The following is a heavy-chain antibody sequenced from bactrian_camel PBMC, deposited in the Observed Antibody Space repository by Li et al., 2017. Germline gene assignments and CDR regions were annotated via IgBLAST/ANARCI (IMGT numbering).Heavy chain of an antibody. CDR2: INSGGGST. CDR1: GFTFSSSD. CDR3: ATVSPYAGVWSDKFSY. J-gene: IGHJ4*01. D-gene: IGHD3*01. V-gene: IGHV3S40*01. Sequence: VQLVESGGGLVQPGGSLRLSCTASGFTFSSSDMSWGRQIPGKGLEWVSAINSGGGSTYYAEFLKGRFSISRDNAKNTLYLQMNSLETEDTAVYYCATVSPYAGVWSDKFSYWGQGTQV.